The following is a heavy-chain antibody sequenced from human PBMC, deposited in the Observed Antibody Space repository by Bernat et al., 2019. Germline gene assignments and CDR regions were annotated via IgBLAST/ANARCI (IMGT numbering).Heavy chain of an antibody. D-gene: IGHD6-19*01. J-gene: IGHJ4*02. V-gene: IGHV3-30*01. CDR2: ISYDGSNK. Sequence: QVQLVESGGGVVQPGRSLRLSCAASGFTFSSYAMHWVRQAPGKGLEWVAVISYDGSNKYYADSVKGRFTISRDNSKNTLYLQMNSLRAEDTAVYYCASIAVAGVDWDYWGQGTLVTVSS. CDR1: GFTFSSYA. CDR3: ASIAVAGVDWDY.